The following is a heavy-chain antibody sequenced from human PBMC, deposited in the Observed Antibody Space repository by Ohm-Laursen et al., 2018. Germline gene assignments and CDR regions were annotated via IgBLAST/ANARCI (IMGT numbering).Heavy chain of an antibody. D-gene: IGHD1-26*01. Sequence: SLRLSCTASGFTFSSYWMSWVRQAPGKGLEWVANIKQDGSEKYYVDSVKGRFTIPRDNAKNSLYLQMNSLRADDTSIYYCATGGTWDLDFWGQGTLVTVSS. CDR2: IKQDGSEK. CDR3: ATGGTWDLDF. V-gene: IGHV3-7*01. J-gene: IGHJ4*02. CDR1: GFTFSSYW.